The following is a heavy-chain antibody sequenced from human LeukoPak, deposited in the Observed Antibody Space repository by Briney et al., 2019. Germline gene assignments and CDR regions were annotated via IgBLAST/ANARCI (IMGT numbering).Heavy chain of an antibody. D-gene: IGHD3-10*01. V-gene: IGHV4-4*07. CDR2: IYTSGST. J-gene: IGHJ4*02. Sequence: SETLSLTCTVSGGSISSYYWSWIRQPARKGLEWIGRIYTSGSTNYNPSLKSRVTMSVDTSKNQFSLKLSSVTAADTAVYYCARTYYYGSGSYSYYYFDYWGQGTLVTVSS. CDR1: GGSISSYY. CDR3: ARTYYYGSGSYSYYYFDY.